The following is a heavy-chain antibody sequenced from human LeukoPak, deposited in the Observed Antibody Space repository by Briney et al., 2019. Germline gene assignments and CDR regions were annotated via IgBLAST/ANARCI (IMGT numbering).Heavy chain of an antibody. J-gene: IGHJ4*02. CDR2: ISWNSGSI. D-gene: IGHD5-18*01. Sequence: QPGGSLRLSCAASGFTFDDYAMHWVRQAPGKGLEWVSGISWNSGSIGYADSVKGRFTISRDNAKNSLYLQMNSLRAEDMALYYCAKGHSYGDNHFVYWGQGTLVTVSS. CDR1: GFTFDDYA. V-gene: IGHV3-9*03. CDR3: AKGHSYGDNHFVY.